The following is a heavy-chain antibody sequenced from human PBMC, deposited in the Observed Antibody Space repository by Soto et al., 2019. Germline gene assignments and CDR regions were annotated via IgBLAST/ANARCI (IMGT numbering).Heavy chain of an antibody. V-gene: IGHV4-59*01. D-gene: IGHD3-22*01. CDR1: GDSISTFY. Sequence: SETLSLTCTFSGDSISTFYWSWMRQSPGKELDSIGYVYYTGSTNYNPSLKSRVTISVDRSKNQFSLKLTSANAADTAVYYCARGRTVRNYADDSSDYFYFFDYWGQGTKVTVSS. J-gene: IGHJ4*02. CDR2: VYYTGST. CDR3: ARGRTVRNYADDSSDYFYFFDY.